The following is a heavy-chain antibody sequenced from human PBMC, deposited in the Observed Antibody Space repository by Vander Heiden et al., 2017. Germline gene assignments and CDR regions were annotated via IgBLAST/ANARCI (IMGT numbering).Heavy chain of an antibody. D-gene: IGHD3-22*01. Sequence: EVQLVESGGGLVKPGGSLRLSCAASGFTFSNVWMNWVRQAPGKGLEWVGRIKSKTDGGTTDYAAPVKGRFTISRDDSKKTVYLQMNSLKTEDTAVYYCITPYYYYSSGYYFAFDYWGQGTLVTVSS. V-gene: IGHV3-15*07. J-gene: IGHJ4*02. CDR3: ITPYYYYSSGYYFAFDY. CDR2: IKSKTDGGTT. CDR1: GFTFSNVW.